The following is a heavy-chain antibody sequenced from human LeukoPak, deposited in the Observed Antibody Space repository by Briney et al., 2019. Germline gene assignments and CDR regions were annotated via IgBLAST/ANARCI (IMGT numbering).Heavy chain of an antibody. V-gene: IGHV3-23*01. D-gene: IGHD3-9*01. Sequence: GGSLRLSCAASGFTFTSYAMSWVRQAPGEGLEWVSAISGSGGSTYYADSVKGRFTISRDNSKNTLYLQMNSLRAEDTAVYYCAKEPDKLIGYYHDYWGQGTLVTVSS. CDR3: AKEPDKLIGYYHDY. CDR1: GFTFTSYA. CDR2: ISGSGGST. J-gene: IGHJ4*02.